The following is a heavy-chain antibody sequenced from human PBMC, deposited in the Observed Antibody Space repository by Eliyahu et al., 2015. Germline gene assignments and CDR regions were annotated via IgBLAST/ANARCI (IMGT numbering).Heavy chain of an antibody. CDR1: XFTFSSYW. V-gene: IGHV3-7*01. CDR3: AREGDTHTNAFDI. Sequence: EVQVVESGGGLVQPGGSLRLSCAASXFTFSSYWMSWVRQAPGKGLEWVANIKQDGSEKYYVDSVKGRFTISRDNAKNSLYLQMNSLRVEDTAVYYCAREGDTHTNAFDIWGQGTMVTVSS. J-gene: IGHJ3*02. CDR2: IKQDGSEK. D-gene: IGHD5-18*01.